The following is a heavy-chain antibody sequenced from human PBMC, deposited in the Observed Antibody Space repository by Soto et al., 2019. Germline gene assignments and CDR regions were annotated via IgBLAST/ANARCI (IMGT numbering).Heavy chain of an antibody. CDR2: IKSKTDGGTT. CDR1: GFTFSNAW. D-gene: IGHD3-9*01. V-gene: IGHV3-15*01. CDR3: TTEVLRYFDWLPKNDAFDF. J-gene: IGHJ3*01. Sequence: EVQLVESGGGLVKPGGSLRLSCAASGFTFSNAWMSWVRQAPGKGLEWVGRIKSKTDGGTTDYAAPVKGRFTISRDDSKNTLFLQMNSLKTDDTAVYYCTTEVLRYFDWLPKNDAFDFLGQGTMVTVSS.